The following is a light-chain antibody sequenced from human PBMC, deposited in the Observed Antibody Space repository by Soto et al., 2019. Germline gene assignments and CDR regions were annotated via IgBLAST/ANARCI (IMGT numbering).Light chain of an antibody. J-gene: IGKJ5*01. CDR2: AAS. CDR1: QSISNY. Sequence: IVLTQSPDTLSLAPGERAPLSCRASQSISNYLVWYQQKPGQAPRLLIYAASIRATGIPARFSGSGSGTDFTLTISSLEPEDFAVYFCQQRSNWPTFGQGTRLEIK. V-gene: IGKV3-11*01. CDR3: QQRSNWPT.